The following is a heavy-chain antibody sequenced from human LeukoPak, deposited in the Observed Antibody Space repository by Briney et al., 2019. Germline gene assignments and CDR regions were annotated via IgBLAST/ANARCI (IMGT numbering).Heavy chain of an antibody. D-gene: IGHD4-17*01. V-gene: IGHV1-18*01. Sequence: ASVKVSCKASGYTFTSYGISWVRQAPGQGLEWMGGISAYNGNTNYAQKLQGRVTMTTDTSTSTAYMELRSLRSDDTAVYYCARDPLYYGDYGPSDYWGQGTLVTVSS. CDR2: ISAYNGNT. CDR3: ARDPLYYGDYGPSDY. J-gene: IGHJ4*02. CDR1: GYTFTSYG.